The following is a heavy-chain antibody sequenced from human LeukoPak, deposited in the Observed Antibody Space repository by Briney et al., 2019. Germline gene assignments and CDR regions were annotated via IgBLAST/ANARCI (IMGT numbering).Heavy chain of an antibody. J-gene: IGHJ4*02. CDR1: GFTFSSYA. V-gene: IGHV3-64*01. Sequence: WALRLSCAASGFTFSSYAMQWVRQALGKGLEYVSAISSNGGSTYYANSVKGRFTISRDNSKNTLYLQMGSLRAEDMAVYYCARGVGGSYGDYVNFFDYWGQGTLVTVSS. D-gene: IGHD4-17*01. CDR3: ARGVGGSYGDYVNFFDY. CDR2: ISSNGGST.